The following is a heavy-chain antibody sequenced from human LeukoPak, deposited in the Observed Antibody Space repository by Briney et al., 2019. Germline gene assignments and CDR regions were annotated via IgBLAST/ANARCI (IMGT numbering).Heavy chain of an antibody. D-gene: IGHD3-10*01. CDR2: IYYSGST. J-gene: IGHJ5*02. CDR1: GGSISSSSYY. Sequence: SETLSLTCTVSGGSISSSSYYWGWIRQPPGKGLEWIGSIYYSGSTNYNPSLKSRVTISVDTSKNQFSLKLSSVTAADTAVYYCARLWFGEFPSNWFDPWGQGTLVTVSS. CDR3: ARLWFGEFPSNWFDP. V-gene: IGHV4-39*07.